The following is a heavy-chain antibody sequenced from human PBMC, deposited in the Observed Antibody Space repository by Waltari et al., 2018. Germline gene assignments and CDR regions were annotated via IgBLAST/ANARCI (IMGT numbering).Heavy chain of an antibody. CDR1: GFSFSEEF. V-gene: IGHV3-53*01. D-gene: IGHD2-21*01. J-gene: IGHJ4*02. Sequence: VQLVDSGGALIQPGGSLSLPSASAGFSFSEEFMTWVGQAPGKGMEWASMIYKDGTPKYADSVKGRFTISRDTSENTVHLEMNSLRAEDTAVYYCARLGGALWGQGTPVTVSS. CDR2: IYKDGTP. CDR3: ARLGGAL.